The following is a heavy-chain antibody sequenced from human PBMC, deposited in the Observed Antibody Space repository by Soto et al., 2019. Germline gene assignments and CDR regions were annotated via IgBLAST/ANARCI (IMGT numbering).Heavy chain of an antibody. V-gene: IGHV3-72*01. CDR1: GFTFSDHY. Sequence: EVQLVESGGGLVQPGGSLRLSCAASGFTFSDHYMQWVRQAPGKGLEWVARIRNKANSYTTIYAASVKGRFTISRDGSKNSLYLEMSSLRTEDTAVYYCSRGAEGKTPAGSLNYYYGMDVWGQGTTVTGSS. D-gene: IGHD3-10*01. CDR3: SRGAEGKTPAGSLNYYYGMDV. CDR2: IRNKANSYTT. J-gene: IGHJ6*02.